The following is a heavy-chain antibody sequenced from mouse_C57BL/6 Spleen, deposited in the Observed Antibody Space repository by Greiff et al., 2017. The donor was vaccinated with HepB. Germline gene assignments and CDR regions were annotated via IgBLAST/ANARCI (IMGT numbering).Heavy chain of an antibody. J-gene: IGHJ2*01. V-gene: IGHV1-50*01. CDR2: IDPSDSYT. CDR3: ARGFFDY. CDR1: GYTFTSYW. Sequence: VKLKQPGAELVKPGASVKLSCKASGYTFTSYWMQWVKQRPGQGLEWIGEIDPSDSYTNYNQKFKGKATLTVDTSSSTAYMQLSSLTSEDSAVYYCARGFFDYWGQGTTLTVSS.